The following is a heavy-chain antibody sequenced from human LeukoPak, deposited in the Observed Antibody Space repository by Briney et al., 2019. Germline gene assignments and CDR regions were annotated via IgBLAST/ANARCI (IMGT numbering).Heavy chain of an antibody. Sequence: GGSLRLSCAASGFTFRNFWMSWVRQAPGKGLEWVANIKVDGSEKYYVDSVKGRFTISRDNTENSLYLRMNSLRAEDTAVYYCARKTGTTGEAFDYWGQGTQVTVSS. CDR3: ARKTGTTGEAFDY. CDR1: GFTFRNFW. CDR2: IKVDGSEK. J-gene: IGHJ4*02. D-gene: IGHD1-1*01. V-gene: IGHV3-7*03.